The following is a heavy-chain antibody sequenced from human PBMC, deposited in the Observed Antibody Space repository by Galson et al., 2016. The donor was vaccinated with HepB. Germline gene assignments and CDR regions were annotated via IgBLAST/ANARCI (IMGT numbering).Heavy chain of an antibody. Sequence: SLRLSCATSGFTFSTFWMNWVRQTPGKGLEWVANINQDGSEKYYVDSVKSRFTISRDNAESSLHLQMNSLRVDDTAVYYCAASVVSDGGTRYFPYWDQGTLVTVSS. CDR2: INQDGSEK. CDR3: AASVVSDGGTRYFPY. J-gene: IGHJ1*01. V-gene: IGHV3-7*03. CDR1: GFTFSTFW. D-gene: IGHD2-15*01.